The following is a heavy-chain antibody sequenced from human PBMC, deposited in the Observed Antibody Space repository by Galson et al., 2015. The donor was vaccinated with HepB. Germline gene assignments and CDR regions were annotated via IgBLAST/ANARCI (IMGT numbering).Heavy chain of an antibody. D-gene: IGHD4-17*01. J-gene: IGHJ4*02. CDR2: IGGSSGHT. CDR1: GFSFSSYA. V-gene: IGHV3-23*01. CDR3: AKHDGVPVAGLFQTAND. Sequence: SLRLSCAASGFSFSSYAMGWVRQAPGKGLEWVSSIGGSSGHTIYADSVKGRFTISRDNSKNTIYLQMNSLGAEDTALYYCAKHDGVPVAGLFQTANDWGQGTLVTVSS.